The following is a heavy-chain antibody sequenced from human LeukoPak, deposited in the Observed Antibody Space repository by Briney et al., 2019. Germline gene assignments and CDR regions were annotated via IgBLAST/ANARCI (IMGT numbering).Heavy chain of an antibody. CDR1: GGSISSYY. D-gene: IGHD3-22*01. V-gene: IGHV4-59*01. CDR2: IYYSGST. CDR3: ASLVGSRGYYGD. J-gene: IGHJ1*01. Sequence: PSETLSVSCTVSGGSISSYYWSWIRQPPGKGLEWIGYIYYSGSTNYNPSLKSRVTISVDTSKNQFSLKLSSVTAADTAVYYCASLVGSRGYYGDWGQGTLVTVSS.